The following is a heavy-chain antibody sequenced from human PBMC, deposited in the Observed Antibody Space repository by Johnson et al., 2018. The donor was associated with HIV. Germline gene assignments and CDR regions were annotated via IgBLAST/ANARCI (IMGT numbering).Heavy chain of an antibody. D-gene: IGHD4-17*01. Sequence: QVQLVESGGGVVQPGRSLRLSCAASGFTFSSYAMHWVRQAPGKGLEWVAVISYDGSNKYSADSVKGRFTISRDNSKNTLYLQMNSLRAEDTAVYYCAREDRITVTRVTWGAFDIWGQGTMVTVSS. V-gene: IGHV3-30-3*01. J-gene: IGHJ3*02. CDR2: ISYDGSNK. CDR3: AREDRITVTRVTWGAFDI. CDR1: GFTFSSYA.